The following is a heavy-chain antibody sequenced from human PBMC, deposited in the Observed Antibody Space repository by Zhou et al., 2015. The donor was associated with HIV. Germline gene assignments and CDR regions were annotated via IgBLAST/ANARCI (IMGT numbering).Heavy chain of an antibody. J-gene: IGHJ3*02. Sequence: QVQLVQSGAEVKKPGSSVKVSCKASGGTFSSYAISWVRQAPGQGLEWMGGIIPIFGTANYAQKFQGRVTITADKSTSTAYMELSSLRSEDTAVYYCARKNVDIVATISDSYAFDIWGQGTNGHRLF. CDR2: IIPIFGTA. CDR1: GGTFSSYA. V-gene: IGHV1-69*06. CDR3: ARKNVDIVATISDSYAFDI. D-gene: IGHD5-12*01.